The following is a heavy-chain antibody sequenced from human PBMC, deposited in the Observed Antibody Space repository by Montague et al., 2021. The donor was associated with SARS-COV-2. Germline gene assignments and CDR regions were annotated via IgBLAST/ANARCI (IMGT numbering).Heavy chain of an antibody. CDR3: ARGKAVYAINGDLNY. CDR1: GGSFNIYY. J-gene: IGHJ4*02. Sequence: SETLSLTCSVDGGSFNIYYWSWIRQPPGKGLEWIGEINPRGSTNNNPSLKTRVTISIDTSKNQFSLKLSSVTAADTAVYYCARGKAVYAINGDLNYWGQGTLVTVSS. V-gene: IGHV4-34*01. D-gene: IGHD2-8*01. CDR2: INPRGST.